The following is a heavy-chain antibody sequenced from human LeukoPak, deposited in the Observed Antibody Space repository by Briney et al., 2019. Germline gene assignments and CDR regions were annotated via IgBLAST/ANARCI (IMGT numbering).Heavy chain of an antibody. CDR2: ISSSSSTI. CDR3: ASLTYSSGWYSPNPDV. CDR1: GFTFSSYS. Sequence: PGGSLRLSCAASGFTFSSYSMNWVRQAPGKGLEWVSYISSSSSTIYYADSVKGRFTISRDNAKNSLYLQMNSLRAEDTAVYYCASLTYSSGWYSPNPDVWGKGTTVTVSS. V-gene: IGHV3-48*01. J-gene: IGHJ6*04. D-gene: IGHD6-19*01.